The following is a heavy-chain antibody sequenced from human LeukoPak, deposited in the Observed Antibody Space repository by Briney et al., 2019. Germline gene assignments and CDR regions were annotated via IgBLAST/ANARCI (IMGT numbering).Heavy chain of an antibody. CDR2: ISSNGGST. CDR1: GFTFSSYA. J-gene: IGHJ4*02. D-gene: IGHD1-26*01. CDR3: ARGSGDFDY. V-gene: IGHV3-64*01. Sequence: GGSLRLSCAVSGFTFSSYAMHWVRQAPGKGLEYVSAISSNGGSTYYANSVKGRFTISRDNSKNTLYLQMGSLRAEDMAVYYCARGSGDFDYWGQGTLVTVSS.